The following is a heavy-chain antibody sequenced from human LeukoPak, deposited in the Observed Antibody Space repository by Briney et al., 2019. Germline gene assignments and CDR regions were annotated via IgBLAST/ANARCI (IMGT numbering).Heavy chain of an antibody. J-gene: IGHJ4*02. CDR2: IYYSGST. V-gene: IGHV4-59*01. CDR3: ARATNYAILTGYNYFDY. CDR1: GGSISGYY. Sequence: PSETLSLTCTVSGGSISGYYWSWIRQPPGKGLEWIGYIYYSGSTNYNPSLKSRVTISVDTSKNQFSLKLSSLTAADTAVYYCARATNYAILTGYNYFDYWGQGTLVTVSS. D-gene: IGHD3-9*01.